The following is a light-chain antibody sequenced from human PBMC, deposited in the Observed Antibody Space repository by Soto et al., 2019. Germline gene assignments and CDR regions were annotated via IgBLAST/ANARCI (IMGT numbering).Light chain of an antibody. V-gene: IGLV1-47*02. CDR3: CSSGGSPTYV. CDR1: SSNIGSNY. J-gene: IGLJ1*01. CDR2: SHN. Sequence: QSVLTQPPSTSGTPGQRVTISCSGSSSNIGSNYVYWYQLLPGTAPKLLIYSHNLRPSGVPDRFSGSTSGTSASLTISGLKVEDEADYYCCSSGGSPTYVFGTGTKVTVL.